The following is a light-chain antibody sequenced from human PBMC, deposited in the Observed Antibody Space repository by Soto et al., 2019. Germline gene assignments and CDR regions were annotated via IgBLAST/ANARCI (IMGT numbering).Light chain of an antibody. V-gene: IGLV2-14*01. J-gene: IGLJ1*01. CDR1: SSDVGGYNY. Sequence: QSALTQPASVSGSPGQSITISCTGTSSDVGGYNYVSWYQQHPGKAPKLMIYEVNNRPSGVSDRFSGSKSGNTASLTISGRQAEDEADYYCSSYTRRTTFVFGTGTKLTVL. CDR2: EVN. CDR3: SSYTRRTTFV.